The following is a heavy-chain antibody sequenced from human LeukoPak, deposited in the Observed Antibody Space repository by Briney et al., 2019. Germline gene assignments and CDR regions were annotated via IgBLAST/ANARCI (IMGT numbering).Heavy chain of an antibody. CDR2: ITKNSSYV. V-gene: IGHV3-21*04. Sequence: GGSLRLSCEASGFTFRTHSMNWVRQAPGKGLEWVSSITKNSSYVYYADSVKGRFTISRDNANNSLFLQMNNLGVDDTGVYYCARGSGVHVWGQGTLVIVSS. J-gene: IGHJ4*02. CDR1: GFTFRTHS. D-gene: IGHD3-10*01. CDR3: ARGSGVHV.